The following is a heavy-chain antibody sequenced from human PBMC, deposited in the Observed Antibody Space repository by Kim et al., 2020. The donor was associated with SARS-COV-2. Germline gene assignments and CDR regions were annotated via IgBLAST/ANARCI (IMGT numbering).Heavy chain of an antibody. Sequence: ASVKVSCKASGYTFTDYYIHWVRQAPGKGLEWMGCINADSGGTHYAQKFRGRVTMTTDTSINTAHMELTVLRSDDTAVFYCARDWADNSFDSWGLGTLVSVSS. CDR2: INADSGGT. J-gene: IGHJ4*02. D-gene: IGHD7-27*01. CDR1: GYTFTDYY. CDR3: ARDWADNSFDS. V-gene: IGHV1-2*02.